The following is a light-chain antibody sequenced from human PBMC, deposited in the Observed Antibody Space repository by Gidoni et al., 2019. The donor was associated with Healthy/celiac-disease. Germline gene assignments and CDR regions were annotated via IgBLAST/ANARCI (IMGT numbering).Light chain of an antibody. CDR2: GAS. V-gene: IGKV3-20*01. J-gene: IGKJ1*01. CDR3: QQYGSSPWT. Sequence: IVLTQSPGTLSLSPGDRATLSCRASQSVSSSYLAWYQQKPGQAPRLLIYGASSRATGIPDSFSGSGSGTDFTLTISRLEPEDFAVYYCQQYGSSPWTFGQGTKVEIK. CDR1: QSVSSSY.